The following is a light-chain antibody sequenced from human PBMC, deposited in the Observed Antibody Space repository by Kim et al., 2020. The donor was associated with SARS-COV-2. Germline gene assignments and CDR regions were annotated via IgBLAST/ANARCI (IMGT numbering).Light chain of an antibody. J-gene: IGKJ4*01. Sequence: IQMTQSPSTLSSSVGDRVTITCRASQSIYSSLAWYQQKPGKAPKVLIYDASSLASGVPSRFSGSGSGTEFTLTISSLQPDDFATYYCQQYNTNFGGGTKVDIK. CDR2: DAS. CDR1: QSIYSS. V-gene: IGKV1-5*01. CDR3: QQYNTN.